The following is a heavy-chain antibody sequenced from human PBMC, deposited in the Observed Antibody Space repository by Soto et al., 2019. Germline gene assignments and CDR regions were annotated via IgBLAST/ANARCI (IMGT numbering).Heavy chain of an antibody. J-gene: IGHJ3*02. V-gene: IGHV3-30-3*01. CDR1: GFTFSSYA. CDR3: ARSNYDILTGKDRDAFDI. D-gene: IGHD3-9*01. Sequence: QVQLVESGGGVVQPGRSLRLSCAASGFTFSSYAMHWVRQAPGKGLEWVAVISYDGSNKYYADSVKGRFTISRDSSKNTLYLQMNSLRAEDTAVYYCARSNYDILTGKDRDAFDIWGQGTMVTVSS. CDR2: ISYDGSNK.